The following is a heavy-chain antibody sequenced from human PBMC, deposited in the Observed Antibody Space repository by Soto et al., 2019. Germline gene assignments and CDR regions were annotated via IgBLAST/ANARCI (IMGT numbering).Heavy chain of an antibody. D-gene: IGHD4-17*01. J-gene: IGHJ5*02. CDR2: MHPNSGNT. V-gene: IGHV1-8*01. CDR1: GDTLSPYD. Sequence: GASVKVSCKASGDTLSPYDTNWLRQATGQGLEWMGWMHPNSGNTASAQKFQGRVTMTWNTSISTAYMELSSLTSEDTAVYYCATMTRGLINWFDPWGQG. CDR3: ATMTRGLINWFDP.